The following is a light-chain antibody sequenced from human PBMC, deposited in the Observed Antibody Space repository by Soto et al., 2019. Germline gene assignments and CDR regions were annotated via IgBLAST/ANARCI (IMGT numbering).Light chain of an antibody. CDR1: QTIRSY. J-gene: IGKJ1*01. CDR3: QKSYSTPRT. CDR2: GAS. Sequence: DIQMTQSTSSLSASVGDRVTMTCRASQTIRSYLNWYQQKPGKAPKLLIYGASTLQSGVPSRFSGSGSGTGFTLTISSLQPEDFATYYCQKSYSTPRTCGQGTTGDIK. V-gene: IGKV1-39*01.